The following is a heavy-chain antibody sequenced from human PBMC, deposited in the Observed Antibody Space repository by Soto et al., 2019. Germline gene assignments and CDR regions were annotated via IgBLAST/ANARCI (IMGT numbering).Heavy chain of an antibody. V-gene: IGHV5-51*01. Sequence: PGESLKISCKGSGYTFTNYWIVWVRQIPGKGLGWKGIIYPGDSDTRYSPSFQGHITISSDKSFSTAYLEWRSLKASDTAIYYCARHLSAPEDFALWGRGTLVTVSS. CDR2: IYPGDSDT. CDR1: GYTFTNYW. J-gene: IGHJ2*01. CDR3: ARHLSAPEDFAL.